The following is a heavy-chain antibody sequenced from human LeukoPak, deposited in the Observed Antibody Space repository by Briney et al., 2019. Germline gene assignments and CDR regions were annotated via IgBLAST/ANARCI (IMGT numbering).Heavy chain of an antibody. CDR3: ARDQEGFDY. CDR1: GYTFTSNY. V-gene: IGHV1-46*01. J-gene: IGHJ4*02. CDR2: IYPRDGSA. Sequence: ASVNVSCRASGYTFTSNYIHWVRQAPGQGLEWMGMIYPRDGSASYAQKFQGRVTVTRDTSTSTVHMELSGLRSEDTAVYYCARDQEGFDYWGQGTLVTVSS.